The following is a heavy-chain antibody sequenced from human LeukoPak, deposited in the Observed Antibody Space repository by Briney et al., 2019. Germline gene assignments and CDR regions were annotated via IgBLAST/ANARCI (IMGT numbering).Heavy chain of an antibody. CDR1: GGTFSSYA. CDR3: ARADRPYCGGDCYSDGGYDP. J-gene: IGHJ5*02. Sequence: ASVKVSCKASGGTFSSYAISWVRQAPGQGLEWMGRIIPLLGIANYAQKFQGRVTITADKSTSTAYMELSSLRSEDTAVYYCARADRPYCGGDCYSDGGYDPWGQGTLVTVSS. V-gene: IGHV1-69*04. CDR2: IIPLLGIA. D-gene: IGHD2-21*01.